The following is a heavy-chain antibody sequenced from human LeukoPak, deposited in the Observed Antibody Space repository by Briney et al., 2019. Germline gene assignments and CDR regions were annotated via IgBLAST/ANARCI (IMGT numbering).Heavy chain of an antibody. CDR3: AKDRDLTGDRKPGYFDC. V-gene: IGHV3-23*01. D-gene: IGHD7-27*01. Sequence: GGSLRLSCAASGFTFTSYAMSWVRQAPGKGLEWVSAASGRGGSTFYADCVKGRVTISRDNSKSTLYLQMNSLRAEDTAVYYCAKDRDLTGDRKPGYFDCWGQGTLVTVSS. CDR1: GFTFTSYA. J-gene: IGHJ4*02. CDR2: ASGRGGST.